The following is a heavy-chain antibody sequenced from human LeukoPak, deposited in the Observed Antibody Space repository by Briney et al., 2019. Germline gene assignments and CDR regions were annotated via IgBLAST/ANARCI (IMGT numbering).Heavy chain of an antibody. Sequence: KPSETLSLTCTVSGGSISSYYWSWIRQPPGKGLEWIGYIYYSGSTNYNPSLKSRVTISVDTSKNQFSLKLSSVTAADTAVYYCARYDSSGYYHGSTFDIWGQGTMVTVSS. D-gene: IGHD3-22*01. CDR2: IYYSGST. V-gene: IGHV4-59*01. J-gene: IGHJ3*02. CDR3: ARYDSSGYYHGSTFDI. CDR1: GGSISSYY.